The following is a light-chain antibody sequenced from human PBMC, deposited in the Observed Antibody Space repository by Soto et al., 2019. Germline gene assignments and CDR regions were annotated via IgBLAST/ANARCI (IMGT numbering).Light chain of an antibody. CDR3: AAWDDSLRMV. Sequence: QSVLTQPPSASGTPGQRVTISCSGSSSNIGSNTVNWYQQLPGTAPKLLIYSNNQRPSGVPDRFSGSKSGTSASLAISGLQSEDEADYYCAAWDDSLRMVFDGGTKVTVL. V-gene: IGLV1-44*01. CDR2: SNN. CDR1: SSNIGSNT. J-gene: IGLJ2*01.